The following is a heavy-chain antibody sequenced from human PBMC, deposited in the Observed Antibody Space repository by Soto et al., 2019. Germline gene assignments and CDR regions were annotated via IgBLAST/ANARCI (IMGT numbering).Heavy chain of an antibody. D-gene: IGHD1-1*01. Sequence: QVQLVESGGGVVQPGRSLRLSCAASGFTFSSYAMHWVRQAPGKGLAWVAVISYDGSNKYYADSVKGRFTISRDNSKNTLYLQMNSLRAEDTAVYYCARDRLRYNWNDFPYYDYGMDVWGQGTTVTVSS. CDR3: ARDRLRYNWNDFPYYDYGMDV. V-gene: IGHV3-30-3*01. CDR2: ISYDGSNK. J-gene: IGHJ6*02. CDR1: GFTFSSYA.